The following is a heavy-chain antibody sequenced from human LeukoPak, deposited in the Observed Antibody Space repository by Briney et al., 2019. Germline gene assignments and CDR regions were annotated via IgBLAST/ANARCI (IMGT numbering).Heavy chain of an antibody. CDR3: ARDRELEWNDAFDI. CDR2: FDPEDGET. Sequence: ASVKVSCKVSGYTLTELSMHWVRQAPGKGLEWMGGFDPEDGETIYAQKFQGRVTMTEDTSTDTAYMELRSLRSDDTAVYYCARDRELEWNDAFDIWGQGTMVTVSS. V-gene: IGHV1-24*01. D-gene: IGHD1-1*01. J-gene: IGHJ3*02. CDR1: GYTLTELS.